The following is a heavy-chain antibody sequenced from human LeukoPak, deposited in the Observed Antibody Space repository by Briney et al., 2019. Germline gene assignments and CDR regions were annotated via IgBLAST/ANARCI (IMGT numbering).Heavy chain of an antibody. CDR2: INHSGST. J-gene: IGHJ5*02. CDR1: GGSYSGYY. V-gene: IGHV4-34*01. Sequence: SETLSLTCAVYGGSYSGYYWSWIRQPPGKGLEWIGEINHSGSTNYNPSLKSRVTISVDTSKNQFSLKLSSVTAADTAVYYCARGSRWFDPWGQGTLVTVSS. CDR3: ARGSRWFDP.